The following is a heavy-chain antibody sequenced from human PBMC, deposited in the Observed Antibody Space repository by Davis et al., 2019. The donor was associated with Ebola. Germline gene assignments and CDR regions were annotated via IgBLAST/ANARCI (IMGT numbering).Heavy chain of an antibody. CDR1: GYAFRNYG. CDR2: ISPNRDKT. V-gene: IGHV1-18*01. CDR3: ARAIAAAGFPGIDY. Sequence: ASVKVSCKASGYAFRNYGIHWVRQAPGQGLEWMGWISPNRDKTNYEQKFQGRVTMTTATSTTTAYMELRNLTSDDTAVYYCARAIAAAGFPGIDYWGQGTLVTVSS. D-gene: IGHD6-13*01. J-gene: IGHJ4*02.